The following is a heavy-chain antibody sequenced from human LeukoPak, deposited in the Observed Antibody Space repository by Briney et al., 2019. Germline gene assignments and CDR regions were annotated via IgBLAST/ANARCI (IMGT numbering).Heavy chain of an antibody. V-gene: IGHV3-30*18. CDR3: AKETAAGGKDFQH. J-gene: IGHJ1*01. D-gene: IGHD6-13*01. CDR2: ISYDGSNK. CDR1: GFTFSSNW. Sequence: PGGSLRLSCAASGFTFSSNWMHWVRQAPGKGLEWVAVISYDGSNKYYADSVKGRFTISRDNSKNTLYLQMNSLRAEDTAVYYCAKETAAGGKDFQHWGQGTLVTVSS.